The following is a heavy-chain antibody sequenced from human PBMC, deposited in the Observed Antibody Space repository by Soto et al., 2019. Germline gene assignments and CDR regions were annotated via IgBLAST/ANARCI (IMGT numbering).Heavy chain of an antibody. CDR3: ARDRLRLGELSLIGYFDY. J-gene: IGHJ4*02. CDR1: GYTFTGYY. Sequence: ASVKVSCKASGYTFTGYYMHWVRQAPGQGLEWMGWINPNSGGTNYAQKFQGWVTMTRDTSISTAYMELSSLRVEDTAVYYCARDRLRLGELSLIGYFDYWGQGTLVTVSS. V-gene: IGHV1-2*04. CDR2: INPNSGGT. D-gene: IGHD3-16*02.